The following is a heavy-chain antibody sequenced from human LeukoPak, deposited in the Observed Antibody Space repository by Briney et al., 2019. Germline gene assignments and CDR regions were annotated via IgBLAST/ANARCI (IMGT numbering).Heavy chain of an antibody. CDR3: ARDLAPGMGVVITTVFDY. CDR1: GYTFTSST. J-gene: IGHJ4*02. Sequence: GASVKVSCKASGYTFTSSTMHWVRQAPGQRLEWMGWINAGNGNTEYSQKFQGRVTITRDTSATTVHMELSSLRSEDTAVYYCARDLAPGMGVVITTVFDYWGQGTLVTVSS. D-gene: IGHD3-22*01. V-gene: IGHV1-3*01. CDR2: INAGNGNT.